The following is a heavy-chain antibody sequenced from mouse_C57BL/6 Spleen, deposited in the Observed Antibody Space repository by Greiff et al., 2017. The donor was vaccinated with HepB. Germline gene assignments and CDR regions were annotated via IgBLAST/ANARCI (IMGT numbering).Heavy chain of an antibody. CDR2: IDPSDSYT. CDR3: ARWITTVVDAMDY. Sequence: VKLQQPGAELVMPGASVKLSCKASGYTFTSYWMHWVKQRPGQGLEWIGEIDPSDSYTNYNQKFKGKSTLTVDKSSSTAYMQLSSLTSEDSAVYYCARWITTVVDAMDYWGQGTSVTVSS. V-gene: IGHV1-69*01. D-gene: IGHD1-1*01. CDR1: GYTFTSYW. J-gene: IGHJ4*01.